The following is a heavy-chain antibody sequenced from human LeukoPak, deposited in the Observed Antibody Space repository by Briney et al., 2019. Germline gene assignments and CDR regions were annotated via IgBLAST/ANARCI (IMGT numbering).Heavy chain of an antibody. CDR2: IYYSGST. Sequence: SETLSLTCTVSGGSISSSSYHWGWIRQPPGKGLEWIGSIYYSGSTYYNPSLKSRVTISVDTSKNQFSLKLSSVTAADTAVYYCARPRGYCSSTSCYDHWFDPWGQGTLVTVSS. CDR3: ARPRGYCSSTSCYDHWFDP. CDR1: GGSISSSSYH. V-gene: IGHV4-39*01. J-gene: IGHJ5*02. D-gene: IGHD2-2*01.